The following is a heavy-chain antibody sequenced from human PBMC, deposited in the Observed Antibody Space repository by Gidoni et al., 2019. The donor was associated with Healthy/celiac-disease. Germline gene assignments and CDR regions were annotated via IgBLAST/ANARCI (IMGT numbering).Heavy chain of an antibody. V-gene: IGHV3-30*18. J-gene: IGHJ6*02. CDR2: ISYDGSNK. D-gene: IGHD2-21*01. CDR3: AKDPKVCGGDCYSWLYYYYGMDV. CDR1: SSYG. Sequence: SSYGMHWVRQAPGKGLEWVAVISYDGSNKYYADSVKGRFTIYRDNSKNTLYLQMNSLRAEYTAVYYCAKDPKVCGGDCYSWLYYYYGMDVWGQGTTVTVSS.